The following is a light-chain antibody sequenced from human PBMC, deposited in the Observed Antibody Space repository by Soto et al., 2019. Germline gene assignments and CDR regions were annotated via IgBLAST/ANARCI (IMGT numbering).Light chain of an antibody. V-gene: IGKV3-20*01. CDR1: QSVSSN. CDR3: QQYDSSWT. CDR2: GAS. Sequence: EIVMSQSPATLSVSPGERATLSCRASQSVSSNLAWYQQKPGQAPRLLIYGASSRATGIPDRFSGSGSGADFTLPISRLEPEDFAVYYCQQYDSSWTFGQGTKVDIK. J-gene: IGKJ1*01.